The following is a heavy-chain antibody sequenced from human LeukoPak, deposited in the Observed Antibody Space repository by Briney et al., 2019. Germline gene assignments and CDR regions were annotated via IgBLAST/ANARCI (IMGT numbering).Heavy chain of an antibody. CDR2: IYYSGST. J-gene: IGHJ6*02. CDR3: ARDNGSGNPYYYYYGMDV. Sequence: SQTLSLTCTVSGGSISSGGYYWSWIRQHPGKGLEWIGYIYYSGSTYYNPSLKSRVTISVDTSKNQFSLKLSSVTAADTAAYYCARDNGSGNPYYYYYGMDVWGQGTTVTVSS. V-gene: IGHV4-31*03. CDR1: GGSISSGGYY. D-gene: IGHD3-10*01.